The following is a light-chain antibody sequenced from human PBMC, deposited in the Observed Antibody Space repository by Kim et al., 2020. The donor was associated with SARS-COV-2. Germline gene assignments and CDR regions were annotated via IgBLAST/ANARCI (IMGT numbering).Light chain of an antibody. CDR3: QSADNSGTYE. V-gene: IGLV3-25*03. CDR2: KDS. J-gene: IGLJ2*01. Sequence: SYELTQPPSVPVSPGQTARITCSGDALPKQYAYWYQQKPGQAPVLVIYKDSERPSGIPERFSGSSSGTTVTLTISGVQAEDEADYYCQSADNSGTYEFGGGTQLTVL. CDR1: ALPKQY.